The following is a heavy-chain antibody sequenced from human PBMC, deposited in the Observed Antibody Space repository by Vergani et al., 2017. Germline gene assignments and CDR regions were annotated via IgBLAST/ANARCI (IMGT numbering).Heavy chain of an antibody. CDR3: ARSGGGYYFDY. CDR1: GGSISSGSYY. V-gene: IGHV4-61*02. J-gene: IGHJ4*02. Sequence: QVQLQESGPGLVKPSQTLSLTCTVSGGSISSGSYYWSWIRQPAGKGLEWIGSIYTSGSTNYNPSLKSRVTISVDTSKNQFSLKLSSVTAADTAVYYCARSGGGYYFDYWGQGTLVTVSS. D-gene: IGHD3-16*01. CDR2: IYTSGST.